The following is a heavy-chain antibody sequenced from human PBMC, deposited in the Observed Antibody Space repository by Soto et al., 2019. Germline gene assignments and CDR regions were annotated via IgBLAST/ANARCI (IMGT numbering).Heavy chain of an antibody. J-gene: IGHJ3*02. D-gene: IGHD2-2*01. CDR2: ILPMLDIT. Sequence: QVQLVQSGAEVKKPGSSVKVSCKASGGTFSTYTIIWVRQAPGQGLEWMGRILPMLDITNSAQRFQGRVTITADKTTITAFQILISRRYEDNVEYYCTRGNLSAETCDIWGRGTLVTVSS. V-gene: IGHV1-69*02. CDR3: TRGNLSAETCDI. CDR1: GGTFSTYT.